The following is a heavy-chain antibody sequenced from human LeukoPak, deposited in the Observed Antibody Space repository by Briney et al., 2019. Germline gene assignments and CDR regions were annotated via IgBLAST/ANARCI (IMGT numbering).Heavy chain of an antibody. J-gene: IGHJ4*02. D-gene: IGHD2-15*01. CDR3: ARDPGRSGGSCYSDY. Sequence: GGSLRLSCAASGFTFGSFSMTWVRQAPGKGLEWVSSISSSGTYIYYADSVKGRFTISRDNARNSLYLQMNSLRAEDTAVYYCARDPGRSGGSCYSDYWGQGTLVTVSS. CDR1: GFTFGSFS. CDR2: ISSSGTYI. V-gene: IGHV3-21*01.